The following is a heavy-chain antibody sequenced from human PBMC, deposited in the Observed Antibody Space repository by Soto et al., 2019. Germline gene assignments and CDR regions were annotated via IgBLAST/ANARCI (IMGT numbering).Heavy chain of an antibody. V-gene: IGHV4-59*08. CDR3: ARSPDSSGSYPLYFDY. J-gene: IGHJ4*02. CDR2: IYYSGST. CDR1: GGSISSYY. D-gene: IGHD3-10*01. Sequence: SETLSLTCTVSGGSISSYYWSWIRQPPGKGLEWIGYIYYSGSTNYNPSLKSRVTISVDTSKNQFSLKLSSVTAADTAVYYCARSPDSSGSYPLYFDYWGQGTLVTVSS.